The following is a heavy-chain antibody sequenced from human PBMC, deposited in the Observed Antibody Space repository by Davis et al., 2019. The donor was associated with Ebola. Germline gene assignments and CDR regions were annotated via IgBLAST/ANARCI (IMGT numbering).Heavy chain of an antibody. CDR3: ARGTSSQDHYFDY. CDR2: INAGNGNT. D-gene: IGHD6-6*01. V-gene: IGHV1-3*01. Sequence: ASVKVSCKAFGYTFTTYAIHWVRQAPGQRLEWMGWINAGNGNTKYSQKFQGRVTITRDTSASTAYMELTSLRSEDTAVYYCARGTSSQDHYFDYCGQGTLVTVSS. CDR1: GYTFTTYA. J-gene: IGHJ4*02.